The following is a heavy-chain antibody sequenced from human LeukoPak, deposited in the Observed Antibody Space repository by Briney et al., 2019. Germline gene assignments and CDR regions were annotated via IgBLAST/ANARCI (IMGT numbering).Heavy chain of an antibody. CDR3: ARIYAGYSSGWYFFDI. V-gene: IGHV4-39*07. J-gene: IGHJ3*02. CDR1: GGSISSISSNNYH. Sequence: KPSETLSLTCIVSGGSISSISSNNYHWGWIRQPPGKGLEWIGSIYYSGNTNYNPSLKSRVTISVDTSENQFSLRLSSVSAADTAVYFCARIYAGYSSGWYFFDIWGQGTMVTVSS. D-gene: IGHD6-19*01. CDR2: IYYSGNT.